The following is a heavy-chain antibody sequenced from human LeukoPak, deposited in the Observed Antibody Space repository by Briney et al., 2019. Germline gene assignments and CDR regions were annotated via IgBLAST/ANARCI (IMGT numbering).Heavy chain of an antibody. Sequence: ASVKLSCKASGYTFASYGISWVRQAPGQGLEWMGFISSHNYNKNYAQKFQGRVTMSTDTSTNTAYMQMRSLRSDDTAVYYCAKDEEWEGDYWGQGTRVIVST. CDR2: ISSHNYNK. D-gene: IGHD1-26*01. J-gene: IGHJ4*02. CDR1: GYTFASYG. CDR3: AKDEEWEGDY. V-gene: IGHV1-18*01.